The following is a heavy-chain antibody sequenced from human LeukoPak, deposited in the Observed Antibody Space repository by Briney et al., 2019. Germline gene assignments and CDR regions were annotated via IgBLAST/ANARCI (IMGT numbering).Heavy chain of an antibody. CDR2: IKQDGSEE. J-gene: IGHJ4*02. V-gene: IGHV3-7*01. Sequence: GGSLRLSCAASGFSFRTQWMTWVRQAPGKGLEWVANIKQDGSEEYYVDSVKGRFTISKDNAKNSLYLQMNSLRVEDTAVYYCARGGSSSSWFWVDWGQGTLVTVSS. CDR3: ARGGSSSSWFWVD. D-gene: IGHD6-13*01. CDR1: GFSFRTQW.